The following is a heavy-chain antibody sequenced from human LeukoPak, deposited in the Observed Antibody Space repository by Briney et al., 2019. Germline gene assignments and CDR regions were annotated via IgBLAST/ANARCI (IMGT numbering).Heavy chain of an antibody. Sequence: PGGSLRLSCAASGFTFSSYAMSWVRQAPGKGLEWVSAISSGGGSTYYADSVKGRFTISRDNSKNTLHLQMNSLRAEDTAIYYCAKDQHSTGEYFAYWGQGTLVTVSS. CDR1: GFTFSSYA. CDR2: ISSGGGST. CDR3: AKDQHSTGEYFAY. V-gene: IGHV3-23*01. J-gene: IGHJ4*02. D-gene: IGHD2-2*01.